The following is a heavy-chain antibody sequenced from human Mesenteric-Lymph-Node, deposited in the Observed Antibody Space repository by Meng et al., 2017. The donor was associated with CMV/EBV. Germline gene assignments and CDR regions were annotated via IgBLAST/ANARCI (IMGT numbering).Heavy chain of an antibody. Sequence: ASVKVSCKASGYTFTDYYIHWVRQAPGQGLEWMGWINVNSGGTLYAQKFQGRVTMTRDTSISTVYMEVSSLTSDDTAFYYCARDRGGKKGGEKRGKGTRGTVSS. V-gene: IGHV1-2*02. CDR3: ARDRGGKKGGEK. CDR2: INVNSGGT. J-gene: IGHJ4*02. CDR1: GYTFTDYY. D-gene: IGHD3-16*01.